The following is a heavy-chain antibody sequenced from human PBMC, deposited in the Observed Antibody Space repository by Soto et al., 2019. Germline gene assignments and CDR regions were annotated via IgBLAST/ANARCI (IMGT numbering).Heavy chain of an antibody. CDR2: IVVGSGNT. J-gene: IGHJ6*03. D-gene: IGHD3-3*01. V-gene: IGHV1-58*02. CDR1: GFTFTSSA. CDR3: ARDPTPPWGVVIPYYYYYYYMDV. Sequence: GASVKVSCKASGFTFTSSAMQWVRQARGQRLEWIGWIVVGSGNTNYAQKLQERVTITTDTSTSTAYMELRSLRSDDTAVYYCARDPTPPWGVVIPYYYYYYYMDVWGKGTTVTVSS.